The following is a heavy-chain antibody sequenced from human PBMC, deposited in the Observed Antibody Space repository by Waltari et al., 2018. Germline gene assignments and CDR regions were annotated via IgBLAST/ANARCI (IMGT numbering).Heavy chain of an antibody. CDR2: INHNGST. Sequence: QVQLQQWGAGLLSPSETLSLTCAVYGGSFSGYYWTWIRQPPGKGRAWIGEINHNGSTNDNPSLKSRVTISIDTPRNQFARKLSSVTAADTAVYYCARGRGYSVVVRGVDTGFCWFDPWGQGTLVTVSS. D-gene: IGHD3-10*01. CDR1: GGSFSGYY. V-gene: IGHV4-34*01. J-gene: IGHJ5*02. CDR3: ARGRGYSVVVRGVDTGFCWFDP.